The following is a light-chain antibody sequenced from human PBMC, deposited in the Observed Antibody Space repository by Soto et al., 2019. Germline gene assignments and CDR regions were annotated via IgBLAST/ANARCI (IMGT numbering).Light chain of an antibody. CDR2: EGT. CDR3: CSYAHSDTHNHV. CDR1: SSDVANDKF. J-gene: IGLJ1*01. Sequence: QSVLTQPASVSGSPGQSINVSCTGASSDVANDKFVSWYQQHPGKAPKLMIYEGTKRPSGVSDRFSASKSGDTASLTISGLQAEDEADYYCCSYAHSDTHNHVFGTVTKVTVL. V-gene: IGLV2-23*01.